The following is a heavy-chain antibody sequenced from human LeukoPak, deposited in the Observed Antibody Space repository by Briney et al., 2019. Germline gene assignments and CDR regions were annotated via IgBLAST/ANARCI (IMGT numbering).Heavy chain of an antibody. CDR3: AKDSPYRFSWGDENWFDP. J-gene: IGHJ5*02. V-gene: IGHV3-30*18. CDR1: GFTFSSYG. CDR2: ISYDGSNK. D-gene: IGHD3-16*01. Sequence: AGGSLRLSCAASGFTFSSYGMHWVRQAPGKGLEWVAVISYDGSNKYYADSVKGRFTISRDNSKNSLYLQMNSLRTEDTALYYCAKDSPYRFSWGDENWFDPWGQGTLVTVSS.